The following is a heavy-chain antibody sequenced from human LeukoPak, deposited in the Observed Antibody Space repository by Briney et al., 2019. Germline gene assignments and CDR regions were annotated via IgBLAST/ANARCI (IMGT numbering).Heavy chain of an antibody. CDR2: IWYDGSNK. CDR3: ARGNQNLAATLDY. Sequence: GGSLRLSCAASGFTFSSYGMHWVRQAPGKGLEWVAVIWYDGSNKYYADSVKGRFTISRDNSKNTLYLQMNSLRAEDTAVYYCARGNQNLAATLDYWGQGTLVTVSS. D-gene: IGHD2-15*01. J-gene: IGHJ4*02. CDR1: GFTFSSYG. V-gene: IGHV3-33*01.